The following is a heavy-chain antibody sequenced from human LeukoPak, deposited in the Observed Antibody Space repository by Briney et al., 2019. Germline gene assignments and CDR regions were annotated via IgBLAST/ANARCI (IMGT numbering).Heavy chain of an antibody. Sequence: ASVKVSCKASGYTFTSNYIHWVRQAPGQGLEWMGMTYPRDGSTSYAQKFQGRVTVTRDTSTSTVHMELSGLRSEDTAVYYCARDQEGFDYWGQGTLVTVSS. CDR3: ARDQEGFDY. V-gene: IGHV1-46*01. CDR2: TYPRDGST. CDR1: GYTFTSNY. J-gene: IGHJ4*02.